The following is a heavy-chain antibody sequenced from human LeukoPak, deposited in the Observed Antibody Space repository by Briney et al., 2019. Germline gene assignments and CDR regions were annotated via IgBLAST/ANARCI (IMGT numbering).Heavy chain of an antibody. CDR3: ASEVVAATLDY. CDR2: INHSGST. J-gene: IGHJ4*02. CDR1: GGSFSGYY. D-gene: IGHD2-15*01. Sequence: SETLSLTCAVYGGSFSGYYWSWIRQPPGKGLEWIGEINHSGSTNYNPSLKSRVTISVDTSKHQFSLKLSSVTAADTAVYYCASEVVAATLDYWGQGTLVTVSS. V-gene: IGHV4-34*01.